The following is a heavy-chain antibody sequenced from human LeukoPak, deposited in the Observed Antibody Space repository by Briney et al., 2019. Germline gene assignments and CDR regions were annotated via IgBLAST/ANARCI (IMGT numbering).Heavy chain of an antibody. Sequence: TLSLTCTVSGGSISSGGYYWSWIRPHPGKGLEWIGYIYYSGSTYYNPSLKSRVTISVDTSKNQFSLKLSSVTAADTAVYYCARDAGCSSTSCDYYYYYGMDVWGQGTTVTVSS. V-gene: IGHV4-31*03. D-gene: IGHD2-2*01. CDR3: ARDAGCSSTSCDYYYYYGMDV. CDR2: IYYSGST. J-gene: IGHJ6*02. CDR1: GGSISSGGYY.